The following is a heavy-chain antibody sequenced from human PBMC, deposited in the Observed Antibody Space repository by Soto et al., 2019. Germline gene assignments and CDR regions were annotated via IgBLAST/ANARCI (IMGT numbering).Heavy chain of an antibody. CDR2: MNPNSGNT. CDR1: GYTFTSYD. D-gene: IGHD3-16*01. J-gene: IGHJ4*02. V-gene: IGHV1-8*01. Sequence: QVQLVQSGAEVKKPGASVKVSCKASGYTFTSYDINWVRQATGQGLEWMGWMNPNSGNTGYAQKFQGRVTMPRNTSISTAYMELSSLRSEDRDGYYCARVMGGGLSFDYWGQGTLVTVSS. CDR3: ARVMGGGLSFDY.